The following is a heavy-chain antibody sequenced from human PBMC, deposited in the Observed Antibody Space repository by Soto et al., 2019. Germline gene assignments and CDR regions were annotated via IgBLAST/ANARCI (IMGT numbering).Heavy chain of an antibody. CDR1: GGTFSSYA. Sequence: QVQLVQSGAEVKKPGSSVKVSCKASGGTFSSYAISWVRQAPGQGLEWMGGIIPIFGTANYAQKFQGRVTITADESTSPAYMELSSLRSEDTAVYYCARDACSSTSCYGEYYYYYYGMDVWGQGTTVTVSS. J-gene: IGHJ6*02. V-gene: IGHV1-69*01. CDR3: ARDACSSTSCYGEYYYYYYGMDV. D-gene: IGHD2-2*01. CDR2: IIPIFGTA.